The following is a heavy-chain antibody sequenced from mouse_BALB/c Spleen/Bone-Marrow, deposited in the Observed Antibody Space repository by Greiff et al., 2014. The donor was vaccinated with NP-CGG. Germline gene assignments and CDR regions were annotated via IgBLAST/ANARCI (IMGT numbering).Heavy chain of an antibody. D-gene: IGHD1-2*01. Sequence: VHLVESGPGLVAPSQSLSISCTVSGFSLTSYGVHRVRQPPGKGLEWLGVIWADGSTNYNSALMSRLSISKDNSKSQVFLKMNSLQTDDTAMYYCARITTATGAMDYWGQGTSVTVSS. V-gene: IGHV2-9*02. CDR2: IWADGST. CDR3: ARITTATGAMDY. CDR1: GFSLTSYG. J-gene: IGHJ4*01.